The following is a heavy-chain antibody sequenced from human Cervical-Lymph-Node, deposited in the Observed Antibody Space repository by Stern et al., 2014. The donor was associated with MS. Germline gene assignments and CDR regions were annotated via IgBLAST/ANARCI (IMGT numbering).Heavy chain of an antibody. Sequence: QLQLQESGPGLVKPSETLSLTCTVAGGSIGRYYWSWVRQPPGQSLEWIGYIYHNGNTNYNPSLKSRGSMSVDTSKNQFSLNLTSVTAADTAVYYCTRDGRSSLSEYFQTWGQGSLVTVSS. CDR1: GGSIGRYY. CDR3: TRDGRSSLSEYFQT. V-gene: IGHV4-59*01. J-gene: IGHJ1*01. CDR2: IYHNGNT. D-gene: IGHD6-6*01.